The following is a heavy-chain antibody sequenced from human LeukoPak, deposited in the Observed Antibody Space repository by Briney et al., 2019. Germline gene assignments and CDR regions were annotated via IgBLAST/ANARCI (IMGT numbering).Heavy chain of an antibody. D-gene: IGHD2-15*01. J-gene: IGHJ6*02. V-gene: IGHV3-21*01. Sequence: PGGSLRLSCAASGFTFSFYSMNWVRQAPGKGLEWVSSISSSSSYIYYADSVKGRFTISRDNAKNSLYLQMNSLRAEDTAVYYCARGGDSWGMDVWGQGTTVTVSS. CDR2: ISSSSSYI. CDR1: GFTFSFYS. CDR3: ARGGDSWGMDV.